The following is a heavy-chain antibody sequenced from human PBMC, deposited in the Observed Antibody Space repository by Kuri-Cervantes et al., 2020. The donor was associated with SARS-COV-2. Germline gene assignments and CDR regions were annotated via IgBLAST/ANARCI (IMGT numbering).Heavy chain of an antibody. CDR3: ARIGELGNPDY. D-gene: IGHD7-27*01. J-gene: IGHJ4*02. V-gene: IGHV3-48*03. Sequence: GGSLRLSCAASGFTFSSYEMNWVRQAPGKGLEWVSYISSSGSTIYYADSVKGRFTISRDNAKNSLYLQMNSLRAEDTAVYYCARIGELGNPDYWGQGTLVTVSS. CDR1: GFTFSSYE. CDR2: ISSSGSTI.